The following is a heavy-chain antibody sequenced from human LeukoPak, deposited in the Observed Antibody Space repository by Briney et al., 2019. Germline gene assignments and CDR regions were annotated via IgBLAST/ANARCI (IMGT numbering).Heavy chain of an antibody. V-gene: IGHV4-31*03. CDR3: ARAPLYYYDSSGYPVYYFDY. CDR2: IYYSGST. D-gene: IGHD3-22*01. J-gene: IGHJ4*02. CDR1: GGSISSGGYY. Sequence: SQTLSLTCTVSGGSISSGGYYWIWIRQHPGKGLEWIGYIYYSGSTYYNPSLKSRVTISVDTSKNQFSLKLSSVTAADTAVYYCARAPLYYYDSSGYPVYYFDYWGQGTLVTVSS.